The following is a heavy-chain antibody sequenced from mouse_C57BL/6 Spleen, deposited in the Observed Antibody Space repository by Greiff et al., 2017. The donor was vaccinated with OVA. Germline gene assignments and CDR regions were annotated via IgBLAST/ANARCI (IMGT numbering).Heavy chain of an antibody. CDR1: GYSITSGYY. D-gene: IGHD1-1*01. J-gene: IGHJ3*01. CDR2: ISYDGSN. Sequence: EVKVEESGPGLVKPSQSLSLTCSVTGYSITSGYYWNWIRQFPGNKLEWMGYISYDGSNNYNPSLKNRISITRDTSKNQFFLKLNSVTTEDTATYYCADYYGSSWGFAYWGQGTLVTVSA. V-gene: IGHV3-6*01. CDR3: ADYYGSSWGFAY.